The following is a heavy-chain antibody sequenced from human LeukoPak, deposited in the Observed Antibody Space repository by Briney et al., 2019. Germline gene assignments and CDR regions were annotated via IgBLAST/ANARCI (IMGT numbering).Heavy chain of an antibody. CDR2: IYYSGST. CDR1: GGSISSSSYY. J-gene: IGHJ4*02. Sequence: PSETLSLTCTVSGGSISSSSYYWGWIRQPPGKGLEWIGSIYYSGSTYYNPSLKSRVTISVDTSKNQFSLKLSSVTAADTAVYYCARAPQTYSGYENYFDYWGQGTLVTVSS. CDR3: ARAPQTYSGYENYFDY. D-gene: IGHD5-12*01. V-gene: IGHV4-39*01.